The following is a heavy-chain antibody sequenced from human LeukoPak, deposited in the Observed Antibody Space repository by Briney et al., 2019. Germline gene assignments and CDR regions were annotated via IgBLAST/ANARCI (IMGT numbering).Heavy chain of an antibody. CDR3: AIMVRGVDHAFDI. J-gene: IGHJ3*02. CDR2: IYTSGSN. Sequence: PSETLSLTCTVSGGSISSYYWSWIGQPAGKGLEWIGRIYTSGSNNYNPSLKSRVSMSVDTSKTQFSLKLSSVTAADTAVYYCAIMVRGVDHAFDIWGQGTMVTVSS. CDR1: GGSISSYY. V-gene: IGHV4-4*07. D-gene: IGHD3-10*01.